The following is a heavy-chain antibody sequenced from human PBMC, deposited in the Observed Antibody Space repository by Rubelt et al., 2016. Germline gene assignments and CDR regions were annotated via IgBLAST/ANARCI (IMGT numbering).Heavy chain of an antibody. J-gene: IGHJ4*02. Sequence: QVQLQESGPGLVKPSETLSLTCTVSGGSISSYYWSWIRQPPGKGLEWIGDIYYSGSTNYNPPLKSRVTISVDTSKNQFSLKLTSVTAADTAVYYCASSGDYLKGRLDYWGQGTLVTVSS. CDR2: IYYSGST. V-gene: IGHV4-59*08. CDR3: ASSGDYLKGRLDY. D-gene: IGHD3-22*01. CDR1: GGSISSYY.